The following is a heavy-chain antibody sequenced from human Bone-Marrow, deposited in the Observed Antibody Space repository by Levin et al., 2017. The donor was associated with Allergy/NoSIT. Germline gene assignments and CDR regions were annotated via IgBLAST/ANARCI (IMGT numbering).Heavy chain of an antibody. CDR2: IRAKPNSHAT. J-gene: IGHJ4*02. D-gene: IGHD1-7*01. V-gene: IGHV3-73*01. CDR3: TELRNQTGFFDY. CDR1: GFTISGSA. Sequence: GGSLRLSCAASGFTISGSAMHWVRQASGKGLEWVGRIRAKPNSHATDYAASVKGRFTISRDDSKNTAYLQMNSLRTEDTAVYYYTELRNQTGFFDYWGQGTLVTVSS.